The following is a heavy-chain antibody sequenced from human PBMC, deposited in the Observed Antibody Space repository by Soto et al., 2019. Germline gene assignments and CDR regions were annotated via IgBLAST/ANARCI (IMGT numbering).Heavy chain of an antibody. J-gene: IGHJ6*02. D-gene: IGHD3-3*01. CDR3: ARDRGYPLRFLEWPPYGMDV. V-gene: IGHV1-2*04. Sequence: GASVKVSCTASGYTFTGYYMHWVRQAPGQGLEWMGWINPNSGGTNYAQKFQGWVTMTRDTSISTAYMELSRLRSDDTAVYYCARDRGYPLRFLEWPPYGMDVWGQGTTVTVSS. CDR1: GYTFTGYY. CDR2: INPNSGGT.